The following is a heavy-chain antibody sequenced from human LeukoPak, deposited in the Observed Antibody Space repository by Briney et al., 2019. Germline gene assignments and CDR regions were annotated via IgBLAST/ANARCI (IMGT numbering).Heavy chain of an antibody. CDR3: AKDIPYYDFWSGSPEFDP. J-gene: IGHJ5*02. V-gene: IGHV3-30*02. CDR1: GFTFSGYA. CDR2: TRYDGSNK. Sequence: GGSLRLSCAASGFTFSGYAMHWVRQAPGKGLEWVAFTRYDGSNKYYADSVKGRFTISRDNSKNTLYLQMNSLRAEDTAVYYCAKDIPYYDFWSGSPEFDPWGQGTLVTVSS. D-gene: IGHD3-3*01.